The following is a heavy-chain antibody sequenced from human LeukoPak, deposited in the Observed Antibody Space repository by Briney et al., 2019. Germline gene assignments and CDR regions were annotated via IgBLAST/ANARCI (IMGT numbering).Heavy chain of an antibody. CDR1: GFTFSSYS. CDR2: ISSSSTI. CDR3: ARLVVGIPDY. J-gene: IGHJ4*02. Sequence: GGSLRLSCAASGFTFSSYSMNWVRQAPGKGLEWVSYISSSSTIYYADSVKGRFTISRDNAKNPLYLQMNSLRAEDTAVYYCARLVVGIPDYWGQGTLVTVSS. D-gene: IGHD3-22*01. V-gene: IGHV3-48*04.